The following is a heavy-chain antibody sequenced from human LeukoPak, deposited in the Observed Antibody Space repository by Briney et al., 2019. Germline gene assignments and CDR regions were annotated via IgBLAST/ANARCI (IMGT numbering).Heavy chain of an antibody. Sequence: PSETLSLTCTVSGVDIYSSTYYWAWIRQPPGKGLEFIGSIYYNEDTYSNPSLKSRLTISVDTSTNQFSLRLNSVTAADTAVYFCARQLAAGNDAFDIWGQGTTVTVSS. CDR3: ARQLAAGNDAFDI. CDR2: IYYNEDT. CDR1: GVDIYSSTYY. J-gene: IGHJ3*02. D-gene: IGHD2-15*01. V-gene: IGHV4-39*01.